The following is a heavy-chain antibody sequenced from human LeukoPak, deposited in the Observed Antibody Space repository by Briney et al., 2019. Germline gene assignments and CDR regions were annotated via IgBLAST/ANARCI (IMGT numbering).Heavy chain of an antibody. CDR2: ISSSGSTI. V-gene: IGHV3-11*04. CDR1: GFTFSDYY. J-gene: IGHJ6*03. D-gene: IGHD6-13*01. CDR3: ARAAAVTIRGYYMDV. Sequence: GGSLRLSCAASGFTFSDYYMSWIRQAPGKGLEWVSYISSSGSTIYYADSVKGRITISRDNAKNSLYLQMNSLRAEDTAVYYCARAAAVTIRGYYMDVWAKGPRSPSP.